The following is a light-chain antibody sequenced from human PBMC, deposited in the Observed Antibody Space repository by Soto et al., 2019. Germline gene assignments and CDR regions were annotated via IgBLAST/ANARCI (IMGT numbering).Light chain of an antibody. CDR2: EVS. CDR3: NSYGGSTNVV. Sequence: QSVLTQPPSASGSPGQSVTISCTRTSIDVSGYHFVSWYKQHPGKAPKILIYEVSKRASGVPDRFSGSKSGNTASLTVSGLQPDDEADYYCNSYGGSTNVVFGGGTKLTV. V-gene: IGLV2-8*01. J-gene: IGLJ2*01. CDR1: SIDVSGYHF.